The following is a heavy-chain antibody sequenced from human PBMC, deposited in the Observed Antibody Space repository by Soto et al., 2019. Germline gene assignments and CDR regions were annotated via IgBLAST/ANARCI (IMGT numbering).Heavy chain of an antibody. J-gene: IGHJ4*02. CDR3: ANGGLGRTTVTLFDY. CDR2: ISGSGGST. D-gene: IGHD4-17*01. CDR1: GLPFSGYA. V-gene: IGHV3-23*01. Sequence: GGSLRLSWAASGLPFSGYAMGWVPQAPGKGLEWVSAISGSGGSTYYADSVKGRFTISRDNSKNTLYLQMNSLRAEDTAVYYCANGGLGRTTVTLFDYWGQGTLVTVSS.